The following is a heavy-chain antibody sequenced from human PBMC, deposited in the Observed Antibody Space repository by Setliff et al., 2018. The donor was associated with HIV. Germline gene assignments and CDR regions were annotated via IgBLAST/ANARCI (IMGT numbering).Heavy chain of an antibody. J-gene: IGHJ4*02. V-gene: IGHV3-23*01. CDR2: ISGSGGGT. CDR1: GFTFRSYA. D-gene: IGHD3-9*01. CDR3: AKTSNTGYLFCSDY. Sequence: PGGSLRLSCAASGFTFRSYAMHWVRQAPGKGLEWVSGISGSGGGTYYADSVKGRFTISRDNSQNALYLQMDSLRAEDTAVYYCAKTSNTGYLFCSDYWGQGTLVTVSS.